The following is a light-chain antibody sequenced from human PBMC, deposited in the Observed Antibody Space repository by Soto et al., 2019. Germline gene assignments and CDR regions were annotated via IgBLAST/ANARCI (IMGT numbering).Light chain of an antibody. CDR2: AAS. CDR3: QQSFNTPYT. CDR1: QTISTY. Sequence: DIQMTQSPSSLSASVGDRVTITCRASQTISTYLNWYQQKPGRAPNVLISAASSLQSEVPLRFSGSGSGTDFTLTISSLQPEDFATYYCQQSFNTPYTFGQGTKLEIK. V-gene: IGKV1-39*01. J-gene: IGKJ2*01.